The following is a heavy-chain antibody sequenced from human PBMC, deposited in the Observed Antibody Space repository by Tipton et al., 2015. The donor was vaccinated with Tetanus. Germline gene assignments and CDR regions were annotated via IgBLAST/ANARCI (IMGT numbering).Heavy chain of an antibody. CDR2: INPASGAT. Sequence: QSGPEVKKPGASVRVSCKTSGSNFIRHFVQWVRLAPGQGLQWVGWINPASGATNYAQSFQARIAMTRDTSIYTVYMELSGLRSDDTAVYYCAQDTSATSYNYGMGVWGQGTSVIVSS. CDR3: AQDTSATSYNYGMGV. CDR1: GSNFIRHF. J-gene: IGHJ6*02. V-gene: IGHV1-2*02.